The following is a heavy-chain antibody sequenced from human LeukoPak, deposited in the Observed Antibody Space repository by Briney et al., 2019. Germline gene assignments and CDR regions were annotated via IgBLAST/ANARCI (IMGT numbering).Heavy chain of an antibody. Sequence: GGSLRLSCAASGFTFSSYAMSWVRQAPGKGLEWVSAISGGGGSTYYADSVKGRFTISRDNSKNTLYLQMNSLRAEDTAVYYCARYSSGWSIHDAFDIWGQGTMVTVSS. D-gene: IGHD6-19*01. CDR3: ARYSSGWSIHDAFDI. CDR1: GFTFSSYA. V-gene: IGHV3-23*01. CDR2: ISGGGGST. J-gene: IGHJ3*02.